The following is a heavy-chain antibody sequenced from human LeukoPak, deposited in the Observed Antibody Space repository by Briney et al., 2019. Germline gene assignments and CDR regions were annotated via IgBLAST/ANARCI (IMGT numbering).Heavy chain of an antibody. V-gene: IGHV3-33*01. CDR2: IWYDGSNK. CDR1: GFTFSSYG. D-gene: IGHD3-10*01. Sequence: GGSLRLSCAASGFTFSSYGMHWVRQAPGKGLEWVAVIWYDGSNKYYADSVKGRFTISRDNSKNTLYLQMNSLRAEDTAVYYCARDSAITMAHYFDYWGQGTLVTVSS. CDR3: ARDSAITMAHYFDY. J-gene: IGHJ4*02.